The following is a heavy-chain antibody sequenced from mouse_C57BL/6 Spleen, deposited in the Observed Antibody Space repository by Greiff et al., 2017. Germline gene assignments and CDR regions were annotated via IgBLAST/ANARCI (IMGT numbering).Heavy chain of an antibody. V-gene: IGHV1-80*01. CDR1: GYAFSSYW. CDR2: IYPGDGDT. Sequence: QVQLQQSGAELVKPGASVKISCKASGYAFSSYWMNWVKQRPGKGLEWIGQIYPGDGDTNYNGKFKGKATLTADKSSSTAYMQLSSLTSEDSAVYFCARGDFYDGYYYAMDYWGQGTSVTVSS. D-gene: IGHD2-3*01. J-gene: IGHJ4*01. CDR3: ARGDFYDGYYYAMDY.